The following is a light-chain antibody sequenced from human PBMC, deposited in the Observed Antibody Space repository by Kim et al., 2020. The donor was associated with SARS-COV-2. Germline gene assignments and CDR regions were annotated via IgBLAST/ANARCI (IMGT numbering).Light chain of an antibody. V-gene: IGLV3-19*01. CDR3: SSRDSSGDNVML. Sequence: LGQTVLTTCQGDSLRNYYASWYQQRPGQAPRLLIYGKNSRPSGISDRFSGSTSGNTASLTITATQAEDEADYFRSSRDSSGDNVMLFGGGTQLTVL. CDR2: GKN. J-gene: IGLJ3*02. CDR1: SLRNYY.